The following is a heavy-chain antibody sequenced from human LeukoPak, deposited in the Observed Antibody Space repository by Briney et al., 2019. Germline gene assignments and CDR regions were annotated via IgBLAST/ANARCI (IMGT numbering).Heavy chain of an antibody. Sequence: ASVEVSCKASGYTFTSNYMHWVRQAPGQGLEWMGVIAPSSGTTSYAQKFQGRVTMTRDTSTSTLYMELSSLTSEDTAVYYCARASGSSAVPFDYWGQGTLVTVSS. CDR1: GYTFTSNY. J-gene: IGHJ4*02. CDR3: ARASGSSAVPFDY. D-gene: IGHD3-10*01. CDR2: IAPSSGTT. V-gene: IGHV1-46*01.